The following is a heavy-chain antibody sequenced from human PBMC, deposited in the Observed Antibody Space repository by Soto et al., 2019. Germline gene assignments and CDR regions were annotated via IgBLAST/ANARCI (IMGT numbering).Heavy chain of an antibody. Sequence: QVQLVQSGAEVKKPGASVKVSCKASGYTFTGYYMHWVRQAPGQGLEWMGWINPNSGDTNYAQKFQGRVTMTRDTSISTAYMELSRLRSDDTAVYYCARARCSSTSCYTGDDAFDIWGQGTMVTVSS. CDR3: ARARCSSTSCYTGDDAFDI. D-gene: IGHD2-2*02. CDR2: INPNSGDT. V-gene: IGHV1-2*02. J-gene: IGHJ3*02. CDR1: GYTFTGYY.